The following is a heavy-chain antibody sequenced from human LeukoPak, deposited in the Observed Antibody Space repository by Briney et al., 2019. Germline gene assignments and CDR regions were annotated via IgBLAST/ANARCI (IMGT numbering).Heavy chain of an antibody. V-gene: IGHV3-30*14. D-gene: IGHD3-9*01. CDR3: ARDGLGEGYDILTGYYEGGGNN. J-gene: IGHJ4*02. Sequence: GKSLRLSCAASGFTFSNHAAHWVRQAPGKGLEWVTMISNDGTRKYYIDSVKGRLTISRDENTLYLQMNSLRAEDTAVYYCARDGLGEGYDILTGYYEGGGNNWGQGTLVTVSS. CDR1: GFTFSNHA. CDR2: ISNDGTRK.